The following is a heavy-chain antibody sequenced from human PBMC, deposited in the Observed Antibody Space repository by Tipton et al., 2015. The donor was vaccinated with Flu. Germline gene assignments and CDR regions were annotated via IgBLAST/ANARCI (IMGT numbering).Heavy chain of an antibody. CDR3: ARFGYSYAFDI. CDR2: IYPSGTT. Sequence: TLSLTCTVSSGSIRSTNYFCAWIRQPPGKRLELIGSIYPSGTTYYNPSLKSRVTISVDTSKNQFSLKLSSVTAEDTAVYYCARFGYSYAFDIWGQGTMVTVSS. J-gene: IGHJ3*02. CDR1: SGSIRSTNYF. D-gene: IGHD5-12*01. V-gene: IGHV4-39*07.